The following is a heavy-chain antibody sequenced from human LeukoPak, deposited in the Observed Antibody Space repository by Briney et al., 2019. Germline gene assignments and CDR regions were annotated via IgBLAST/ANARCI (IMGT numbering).Heavy chain of an antibody. V-gene: IGHV3-13*01. CDR2: IGTAGDT. CDR3: ARARLGSGGMDV. Sequence: QAGGSLRLSCAASGFTFSSYDMHWVRQATGKGLEWVSAIGTAGDTYYPGSVKGRFTISRENAKNSLYLQMNSLRAGDTAVYYCARARLGSGGMDVWGQGTTVTVSS. J-gene: IGHJ6*02. D-gene: IGHD3-9*01. CDR1: GFTFSSYD.